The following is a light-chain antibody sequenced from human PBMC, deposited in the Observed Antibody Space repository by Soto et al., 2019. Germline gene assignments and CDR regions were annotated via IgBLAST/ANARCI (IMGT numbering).Light chain of an antibody. CDR3: QQYGSSPPLT. J-gene: IGKJ4*01. Sequence: EIVLTQSPDTLSLSPGERATLSCRASQSVSSSYLGWYHQKPGQAPRLPIYGASSRATGIPDRFSGSGSGTDFTLTMSRLEPEDFAVYYCQQYGSSPPLTFGGGTKVEIK. CDR2: GAS. CDR1: QSVSSSY. V-gene: IGKV3-20*01.